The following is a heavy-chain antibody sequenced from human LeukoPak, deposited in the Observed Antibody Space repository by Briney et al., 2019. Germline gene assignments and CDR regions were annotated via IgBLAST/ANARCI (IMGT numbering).Heavy chain of an antibody. J-gene: IGHJ3*02. CDR3: AKVRIGYSSGWFYLDAFDI. CDR1: GFTFSSYA. CDR2: ISGSGGST. D-gene: IGHD6-19*01. Sequence: PGGSLRLSCAASGFTFSSYAMSWVRQAPGKGLEWVSAISGSGGSTYYADSVKGRFTISRDNSKNTLYLQMNSLRAEDTAVYYCAKVRIGYSSGWFYLDAFDIWGQGTMVTVSS. V-gene: IGHV3-23*01.